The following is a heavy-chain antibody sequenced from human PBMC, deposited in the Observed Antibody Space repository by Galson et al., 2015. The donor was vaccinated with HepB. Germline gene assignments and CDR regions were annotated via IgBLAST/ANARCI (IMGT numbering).Heavy chain of an antibody. CDR1: GFTFGDYA. CDR3: TSRPFGLGYCSGGSCHDY. Sequence: SLRLSCAASGFTFGDYAMSWFRQAPGKGLEWVGFIRSKAYGGTTEYAASVKGRFTISRDDSKSIAYLQMNSLKTEDTAVYYCTSRPFGLGYCSGGSCHDYWGQGTLVTVSS. D-gene: IGHD2-15*01. V-gene: IGHV3-49*03. CDR2: IRSKAYGGTT. J-gene: IGHJ4*02.